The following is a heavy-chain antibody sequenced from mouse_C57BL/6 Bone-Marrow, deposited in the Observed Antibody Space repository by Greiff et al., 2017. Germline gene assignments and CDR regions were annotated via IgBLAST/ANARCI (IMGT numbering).Heavy chain of an antibody. CDR3: SRLFFTTVVAAY. D-gene: IGHD1-1*01. V-gene: IGHV5-17*01. CDR2: ISSGSSTI. CDR1: GFTFSDYG. J-gene: IGHJ2*01. Sequence: EVMLVESGGGLVKPGGSLKLSCAASGFTFSDYGMHWVRQAPEKGLEWVAYISSGSSTINYADTVKGRFTISRDKAKNTLFLQMTSLRSEDTAMYYCSRLFFTTVVAAYWGQGTTLTVSS.